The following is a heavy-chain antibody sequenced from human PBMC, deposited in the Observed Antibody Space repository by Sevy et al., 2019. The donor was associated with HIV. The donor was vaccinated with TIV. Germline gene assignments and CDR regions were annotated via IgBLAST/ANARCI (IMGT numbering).Heavy chain of an antibody. CDR3: ARAPLDRITLVQGGVSHFYYSMDV. CDR2: IIPIFGTV. CDR1: GGTFSSYA. Sequence: ASVKVSCKASGGTFSSYAISWVRQAPGQGLEWMGGIIPIFGTVNYAQKFQGRVTITAEESTSTAYMELSSLGSEDTAVYYCARAPLDRITLVQGGVSHFYYSMDVWGQGTTVTVSS. V-gene: IGHV1-69*13. J-gene: IGHJ6*02. D-gene: IGHD3-10*01.